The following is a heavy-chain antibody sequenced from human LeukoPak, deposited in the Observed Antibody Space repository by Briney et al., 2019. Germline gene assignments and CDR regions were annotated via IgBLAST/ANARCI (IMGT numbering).Heavy chain of an antibody. CDR3: AKSAYVYSGSYYFDY. CDR2: ISYDGSNK. J-gene: IGHJ4*02. CDR1: GFTFSSYG. Sequence: GGSLRLSCAASGFTFSSYGMHWVRQAPGKGLEWVAVISYDGSNKYYAGSVKGRFTISRDNSKNTLYLQMNSLRAEDTAVYYCAKSAYVYSGSYYFDYWGQGTLVTVSS. D-gene: IGHD1-26*01. V-gene: IGHV3-30*18.